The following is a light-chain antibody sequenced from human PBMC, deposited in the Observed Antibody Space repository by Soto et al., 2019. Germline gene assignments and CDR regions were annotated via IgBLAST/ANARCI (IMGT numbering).Light chain of an antibody. CDR3: QQYGSSPGT. V-gene: IGKV3-20*01. J-gene: IGKJ1*01. CDR1: QSVSSSY. CDR2: GAS. Sequence: EILLTQSPSTLSLSPGERATLSCRASQSVSSSYLAWYQQKPGQAPRLLIYGASSRATGIPDRFSGSGSGTDFTLTISRLEPEDFAVYYCQQYGSSPGTFGQGTKVDIK.